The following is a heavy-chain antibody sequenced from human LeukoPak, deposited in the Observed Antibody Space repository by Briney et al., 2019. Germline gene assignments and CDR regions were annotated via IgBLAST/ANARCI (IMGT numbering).Heavy chain of an antibody. Sequence: GASVKVSCKVSGYTLTELSMHWVRQAPGKGLEWMGGFDPEDGETIYAQKLQGRVTMTTDTSTSTAYMELRSLRSDDTAVYYCARTPQGTGYSGYVSWFDPWGQGTLVTVSS. J-gene: IGHJ5*02. CDR2: FDPEDGET. CDR3: ARTPQGTGYSGYVSWFDP. D-gene: IGHD5-12*01. V-gene: IGHV1-24*01. CDR1: GYTLTELS.